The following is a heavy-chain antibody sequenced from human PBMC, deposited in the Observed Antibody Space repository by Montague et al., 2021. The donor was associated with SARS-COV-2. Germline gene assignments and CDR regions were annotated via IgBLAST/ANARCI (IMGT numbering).Heavy chain of an antibody. V-gene: IGHV4-59*13. J-gene: IGHJ2*01. CDR1: GGSINNYY. Sequence: SETLSLTCSVSGGSINNYYWGWVRQSPGKGLEWNGYIYYSGSVTTSYNPSLKSRVSISVDTSENQFSLKLTSVTAADTAVYYCARRGGGEVFARFMYWYFDVWSRGSLVTVSS. D-gene: IGHD2-21*01. CDR3: ARRGGGEVFARFMYWYFDV. CDR2: IYYSGSVTT.